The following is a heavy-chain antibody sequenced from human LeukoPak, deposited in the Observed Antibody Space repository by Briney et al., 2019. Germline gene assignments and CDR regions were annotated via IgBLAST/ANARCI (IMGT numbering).Heavy chain of an antibody. CDR2: IYYSGST. J-gene: IGHJ4*02. D-gene: IGHD6-13*01. CDR1: GGSISSADYY. CDR3: ARVKIAAGLFCFDY. Sequence: PSETLSLTCTVSGGSISSADYYWSWIRQHPGKGLEWIGYIYYSGSTYYNPSLKSRVTISVDTSKNQFSLKLSSVTAADTAVYYCARVKIAAGLFCFDYWGQGTLVTVSS. V-gene: IGHV4-31*03.